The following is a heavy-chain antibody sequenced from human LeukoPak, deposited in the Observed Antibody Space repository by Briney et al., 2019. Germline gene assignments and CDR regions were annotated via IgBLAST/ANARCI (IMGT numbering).Heavy chain of an antibody. J-gene: IGHJ6*03. CDR2: IIPILGIA. D-gene: IGHD3-3*01. CDR3: ARVQVLRFLEWFPLYMDV. Sequence: SVKVSCKASGGTFSSYAISWVRQAPGQGLEWMGRIIPILGIANYAQKFQGRVTITADESTSTAYMELSSLRSEDTAVYYCARVQVLRFLEWFPLYMDVWGKGTTVTVSS. V-gene: IGHV1-69*04. CDR1: GGTFSSYA.